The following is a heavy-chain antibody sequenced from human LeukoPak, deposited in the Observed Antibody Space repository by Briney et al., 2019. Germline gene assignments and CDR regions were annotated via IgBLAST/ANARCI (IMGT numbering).Heavy chain of an antibody. J-gene: IGHJ3*02. D-gene: IGHD2-2*02. CDR3: ARGVRSSTSCYTRGGGCYTNLRSRGAFDI. CDR1: GGSFSGYY. V-gene: IGHV4-34*01. Sequence: PSETLSLTCAVYGGSFSGYYWSWIRQPPGKGLEWIGEINHSGSTNYNPSLKSRVTISVDTSKNQFSLKLSSVTAADTAVYYCARGVRSSTSCYTRGGGCYTNLRSRGAFDIWGQGTMVTVSS. CDR2: INHSGST.